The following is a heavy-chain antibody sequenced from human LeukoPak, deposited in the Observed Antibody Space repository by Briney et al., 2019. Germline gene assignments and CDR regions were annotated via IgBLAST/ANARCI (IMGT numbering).Heavy chain of an antibody. CDR3: ARGRHPNWFDP. V-gene: IGHV1-8*01. J-gene: IGHJ5*02. Sequence: ASVKVSCKASGYTFTSYDINCVRQATGQGLEWMGWMNPNSGNTGYAQKFQGRVTMTRNTSISTAYMELGSLRSEDTAVYYCARGRHPNWFDPWGQGTLVTVSS. CDR1: GYTFTSYD. CDR2: MNPNSGNT.